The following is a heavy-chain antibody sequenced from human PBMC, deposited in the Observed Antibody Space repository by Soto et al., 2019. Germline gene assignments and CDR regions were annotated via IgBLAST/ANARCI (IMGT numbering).Heavy chain of an antibody. V-gene: IGHV4-61*01. Sequence: QVQLQESGPGLVKPSETLSLTCTVSGGSVSSNNYYWSWIRQPPGKGLEWIGFISYSGSTNYNPSLKSRVIIAENKSRNQFSLKLSSVTAADTALYYCARGVLMIPAALGGWFDPWGQGTLVTVSS. D-gene: IGHD2-2*01. J-gene: IGHJ5*02. CDR3: ARGVLMIPAALGGWFDP. CDR2: ISYSGST. CDR1: GGSVSSNNYY.